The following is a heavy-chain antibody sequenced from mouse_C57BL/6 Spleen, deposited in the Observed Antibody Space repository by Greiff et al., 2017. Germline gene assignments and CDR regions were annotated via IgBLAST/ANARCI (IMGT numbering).Heavy chain of an antibody. J-gene: IGHJ4*01. Sequence: VQLQQSGAELVKPGASVKISCKASGYAFSSYWMNWVKQRPGKGLEWIGQIYPGDGDTNYNGKFKGKATLTADKSSSTAYMQLSSLTSEDSAVYFCASDGNSLYAMDDWGQGTSVTVSS. V-gene: IGHV1-80*01. D-gene: IGHD2-1*01. CDR3: ASDGNSLYAMDD. CDR2: IYPGDGDT. CDR1: GYAFSSYW.